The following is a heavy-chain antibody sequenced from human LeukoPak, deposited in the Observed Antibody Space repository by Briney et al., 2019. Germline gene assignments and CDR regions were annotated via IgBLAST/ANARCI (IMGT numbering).Heavy chain of an antibody. CDR3: VRGSSMDV. J-gene: IGHJ6*03. Sequence: PGGSLRLSCAASGFTFSRYWLNWVRQAPGKGLEWVANIKQDGSEKYYEDSVKGRFTISRDNAKNSLYLQMNSLTVDDTAVYYCVRGSSMDVWGKGITVTVSS. V-gene: IGHV3-7*01. CDR2: IKQDGSEK. CDR1: GFTFSRYW.